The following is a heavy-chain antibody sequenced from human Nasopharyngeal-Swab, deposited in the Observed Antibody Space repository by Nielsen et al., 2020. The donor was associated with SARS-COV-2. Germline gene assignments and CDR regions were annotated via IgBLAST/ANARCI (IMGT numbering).Heavy chain of an antibody. CDR2: IKQDGSEK. CDR1: GFSFSTFL. V-gene: IGHV3-7*03. J-gene: IGHJ6*03. Sequence: ESLKLSFASFGFSFSTFLMALVRPAPGKGLELVANIKQDGSEKYYVDSVKGRFTVSRDNPKNLLYIQVNSLRDEDTAVYYCARQGVFVPAYFHQDYMEVGGKGTTVTVSS. CDR3: ARQGVFVPAYFHQDYMEV. D-gene: IGHD3-16*02.